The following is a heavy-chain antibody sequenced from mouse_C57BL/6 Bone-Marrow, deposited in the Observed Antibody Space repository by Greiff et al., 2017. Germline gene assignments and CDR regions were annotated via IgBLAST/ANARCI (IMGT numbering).Heavy chain of an antibody. CDR1: GFTFSDYG. CDR2: ISSGSSTI. D-gene: IGHD1-1*01. J-gene: IGHJ1*03. V-gene: IGHV5-17*01. Sequence: EVQLVESGGGLVKPGGSLKLSCAASGFTFSDYGMHWVCQAPEKGLEWVAYISSGSSTIYYADTVKGRFTISRDNAKNTLFLQMTSLRSEDTAMYYCARNNGSSFRYFDVWGTGTTVTVSS. CDR3: ARNNGSSFRYFDV.